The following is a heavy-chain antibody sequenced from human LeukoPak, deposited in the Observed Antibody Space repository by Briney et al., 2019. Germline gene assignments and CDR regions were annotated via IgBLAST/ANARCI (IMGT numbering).Heavy chain of an antibody. J-gene: IGHJ6*02. CDR3: AKDLSSWFGSYYYYGMDV. D-gene: IGHD6-13*01. Sequence: GRSLRFSCAASGFTFSSYGMHWVRQAPGKGLEWVAVISYDGSNKYYADSVKGRFTISRDNSKNTLYLQMNSLRAEDTAVYYCAKDLSSWFGSYYYYGMDVWGQGTTVTVSS. V-gene: IGHV3-30*18. CDR2: ISYDGSNK. CDR1: GFTFSSYG.